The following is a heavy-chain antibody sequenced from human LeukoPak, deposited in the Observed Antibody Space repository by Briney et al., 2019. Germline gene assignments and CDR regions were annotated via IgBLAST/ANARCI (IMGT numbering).Heavy chain of an antibody. V-gene: IGHV7-4-1*02. CDR1: GYTFTSYA. CDR3: AREDPSGLGSMVRGVRWFDP. CDR2: INTNTGNP. Sequence: ASVKVSCKASGYTFTSYAMNWVRQAPGQGLEWMGWINTNTGNPTYAQGFTGRFVFSLDTSVSTAYLQISSLKAEDTAVYYCAREDPSGLGSMVRGVRWFDPWGQGTLATVSS. J-gene: IGHJ5*02. D-gene: IGHD3-10*01.